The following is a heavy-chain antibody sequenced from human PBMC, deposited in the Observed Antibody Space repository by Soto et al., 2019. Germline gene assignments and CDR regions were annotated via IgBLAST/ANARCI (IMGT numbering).Heavy chain of an antibody. CDR2: TYYRSKWYN. J-gene: IGHJ6*02. D-gene: IGHD6-19*01. CDR1: GDSVSSNSAA. Sequence: SQTLSLTCAISGDSVSSNSAARDCSIHSPSRVLEWLGRTYYRSKWYNDHAVSVKSRITINPDTSKNQFSLQLNSVTPEDTAVYYCARDPSSGWLYYYYGMDVWGQGTTVTVSS. CDR3: ARDPSSGWLYYYYGMDV. V-gene: IGHV6-1*01.